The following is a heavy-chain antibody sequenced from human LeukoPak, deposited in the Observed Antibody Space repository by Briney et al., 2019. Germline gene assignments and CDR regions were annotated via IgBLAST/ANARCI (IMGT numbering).Heavy chain of an antibody. V-gene: IGHV4-59*12. J-gene: IGHJ4*02. D-gene: IGHD2-2*01. CDR3: ARAGSGSSSFDY. CDR1: GGSISSYY. Sequence: SETLSLTCTVSGGSISSYYWSWIRQPPGKGLEWIGYIYYSGSTYYNPSLKSRVTISVDTSKNQFSLKLSSVTAADTAVYYCARAGSGSSSFDYWGQGTLVTVSS. CDR2: IYYSGST.